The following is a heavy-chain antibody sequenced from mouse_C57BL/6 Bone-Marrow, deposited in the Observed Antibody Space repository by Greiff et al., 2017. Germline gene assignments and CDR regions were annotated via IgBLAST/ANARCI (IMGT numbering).Heavy chain of an antibody. CDR1: GYTFTDYY. Sequence: LVESGAELVRPGASVKLSCKASGYTFTDYYINWVKQRPGQGLEWIARIYPGSGNTYYNEKFKGKATLTAEKSSSTAYMQLSSLTSEDSAVYFCAFRWSWGTGTTVTVSS. D-gene: IGHD2-3*01. CDR2: IYPGSGNT. V-gene: IGHV1-76*01. J-gene: IGHJ1*03. CDR3: AFRWS.